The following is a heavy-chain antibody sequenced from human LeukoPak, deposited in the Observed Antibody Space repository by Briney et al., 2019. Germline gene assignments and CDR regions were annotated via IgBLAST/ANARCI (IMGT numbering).Heavy chain of an antibody. CDR2: FSGSGSRT. CDR3: ARNQQLGGHSYYYYGMDV. D-gene: IGHD3-16*01. CDR1: GFIFNSFA. V-gene: IGHV3-23*01. J-gene: IGHJ6*02. Sequence: GGSLRLSCAASGFIFNSFAMSWVRQAPGKGLEWVSTFSGSGSRTSYADSVKGRFTISRDNSKNTLYLQMNSLRADDTAIYYCARNQQLGGHSYYYYGMDVWGQGTTVTVSS.